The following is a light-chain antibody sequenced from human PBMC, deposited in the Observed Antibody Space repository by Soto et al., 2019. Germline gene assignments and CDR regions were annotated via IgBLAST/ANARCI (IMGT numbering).Light chain of an antibody. CDR3: AAWDDSLNGYV. Sequence: QSVLTPPPSASGTPGQRVTISCSGSSSNIGSNTVNWYQQLPGTAPKLLIYSNNQRPSGVPDRFSGSKSGPSASLAISGLQSEDEADYYCAAWDDSLNGYVFGTGTKVTVL. J-gene: IGLJ1*01. CDR2: SNN. V-gene: IGLV1-44*01. CDR1: SSNIGSNT.